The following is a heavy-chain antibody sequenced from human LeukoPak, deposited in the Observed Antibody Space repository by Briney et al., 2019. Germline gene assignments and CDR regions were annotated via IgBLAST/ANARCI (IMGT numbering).Heavy chain of an antibody. V-gene: IGHV4-34*01. CDR3: ARHRRRGGTFHAFDI. CDR1: GGSFSGYY. Sequence: TSETLSLTCAVYGGSFSGYYWSWIRQPPGKGLEWIGEINHSGSPNYNPSLKSRVTISLDTSKNQFSLRLSSVTAADTAVYYCARHRRRGGTFHAFDIWSQGTMVTVSS. J-gene: IGHJ3*02. CDR2: INHSGSP. D-gene: IGHD3-16*01.